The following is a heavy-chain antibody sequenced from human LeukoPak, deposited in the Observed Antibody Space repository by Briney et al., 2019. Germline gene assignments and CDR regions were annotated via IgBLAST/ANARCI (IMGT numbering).Heavy chain of an antibody. CDR3: ARDRRMRVRGYGISGTTGLEY. CDR2: IRGNGAEI. J-gene: IGHJ4*02. Sequence: GSRKLLCCASGFTLRSLSMSWVRQAPGKGPEWVSDIRGNGAEIKYADSVKGRFTISRDNSKKTLYLQMNSLRAEDTALYFCARDRRMRVRGYGISGTTGLEYWGQGTPVTVSS. V-gene: IGHV3-23*01. D-gene: IGHD1/OR15-1a*01. CDR1: GFTLRSLS.